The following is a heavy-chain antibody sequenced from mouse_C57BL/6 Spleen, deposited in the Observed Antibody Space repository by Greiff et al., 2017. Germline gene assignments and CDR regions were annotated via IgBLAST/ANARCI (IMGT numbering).Heavy chain of an antibody. D-gene: IGHD1-1*01. CDR3: ARSYYGRRGAMDY. J-gene: IGHJ4*01. CDR2: IDPSDSYT. CDR1: GYTFTSYW. V-gene: IGHV1-50*01. Sequence: QVQLQQPGAELVKPGASVKLSCKASGYTFTSYWMQWVKQRPGQGLEWIGEIDPSDSYTNYNQKFKGKATLTVDTSSSTAYMQLISLTSEDSAVDYFARSYYGRRGAMDYWGQGTSVTVSS.